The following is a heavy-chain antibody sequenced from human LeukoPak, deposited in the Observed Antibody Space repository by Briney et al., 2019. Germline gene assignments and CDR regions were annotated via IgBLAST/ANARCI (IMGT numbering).Heavy chain of an antibody. CDR2: IYQSGST. V-gene: IGHV4-38-2*02. CDR3: ARDPPYAGATESDY. J-gene: IGHJ4*02. Sequence: GSLRLSCAASGFTFSIYAMAWIRQPPGKGLEWIGSIYQSGSTYYNPSLKSRVTISVDTSKNQFSLKLSSVTAADTAVYYCARDPPYAGATESDYWGQGTLVTVSS. CDR1: GFTFSIYA. D-gene: IGHD1-26*01.